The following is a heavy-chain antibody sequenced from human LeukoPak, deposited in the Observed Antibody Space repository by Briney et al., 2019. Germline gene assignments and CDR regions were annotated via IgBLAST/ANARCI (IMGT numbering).Heavy chain of an antibody. CDR3: AAERYSSSWPTFDY. Sequence: ASVKVSCKASGFTFTSFAMQWVRQARGQRLEWIGWIVVGSGNTNYAQKFQERVTITRDMSTSTAYMELSSLRSEDTAVYYCAAERYSSSWPTFDYWGQGTLVTVSS. CDR2: IVVGSGNT. V-gene: IGHV1-58*02. J-gene: IGHJ4*02. CDR1: GFTFTSFA. D-gene: IGHD6-13*01.